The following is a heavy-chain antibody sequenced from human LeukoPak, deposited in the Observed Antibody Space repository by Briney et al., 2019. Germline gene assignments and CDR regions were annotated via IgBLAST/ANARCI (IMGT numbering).Heavy chain of an antibody. V-gene: IGHV3-23*01. J-gene: IGHJ6*03. CDR2: IRGSGGST. CDR1: GFTFSSYA. Sequence: PGGSLRLSCAASGFTFSSYAMSWVRQAPGKGLGWVSAIRGSGGSTYYADSVKGQFTISRDNSKNTLYLQMNSLRAEDTAVYYCAKDGGVPAAPYDMDVWGKGTTVTVSS. D-gene: IGHD2-2*01. CDR3: AKDGGVPAAPYDMDV.